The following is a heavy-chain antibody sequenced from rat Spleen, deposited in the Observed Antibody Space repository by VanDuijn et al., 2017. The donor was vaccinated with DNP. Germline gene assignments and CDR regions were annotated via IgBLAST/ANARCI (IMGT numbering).Heavy chain of an antibody. CDR3: AKMAEGDY. D-gene: IGHD1-11*01. CDR2: INTDGGST. CDR1: GFTFSNYY. J-gene: IGHJ2*01. V-gene: IGHV5-25*01. Sequence: EVQLVESGGGLVQPGRSMKLSCAASGFTFSNYYMAWVRQAPTKGLEWVASINTDGGSTYYPDSVKGRFTISRDNAENTVYLQMNSLRSEDTATYYCAKMAEGDYWGQGVMVTVSS.